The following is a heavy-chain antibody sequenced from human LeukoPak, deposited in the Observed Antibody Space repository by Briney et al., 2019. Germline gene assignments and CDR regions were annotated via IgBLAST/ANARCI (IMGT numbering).Heavy chain of an antibody. CDR1: GGSISSYY. V-gene: IGHV4-59*12. CDR2: IYYSGST. D-gene: IGHD2-15*01. CDR3: ARGLWDIVVVVAATPRGFDP. J-gene: IGHJ5*02. Sequence: PSETLSLTCTVSGGSISSYYWSWIRQPPGKGLEWIGYIYYSGSTNYNPSLKSRVTISVDTSKNQFSLKLSSVTAADTAVYYGARGLWDIVVVVAATPRGFDPWGQGTLVTVSS.